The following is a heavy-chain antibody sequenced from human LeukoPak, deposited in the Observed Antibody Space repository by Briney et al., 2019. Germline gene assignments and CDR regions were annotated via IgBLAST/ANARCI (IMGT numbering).Heavy chain of an antibody. CDR2: INWNGVST. D-gene: IGHD4-17*01. V-gene: IGHV3-20*04. J-gene: IGHJ4*02. CDR3: AKVYGDYIRTPTSDY. Sequence: PGGSLRLSCAASGFTFDDYAMNWVRQTPGKGLEWVSGINWNGVSTGYADSVKGRFTISRDNSKNTLYLQMNSLRAEDTAIYYCAKVYGDYIRTPTSDYWGQGTLVTVSS. CDR1: GFTFDDYA.